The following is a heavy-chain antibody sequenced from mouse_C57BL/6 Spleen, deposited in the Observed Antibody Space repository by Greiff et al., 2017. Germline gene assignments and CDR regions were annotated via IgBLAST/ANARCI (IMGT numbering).Heavy chain of an antibody. J-gene: IGHJ4*01. Sequence: QVQLQQPGAELVKPGASVRLSCKASGYTFTSYWMHWVKQRPGQGLEWIGMIHPNSGSTNYNEKFKSKATLTVDKSSSAAYMQLSSLTSEDSAVYYCARSEYYAMDYWGQGTSVTVSS. CDR1: GYTFTSYW. CDR2: IHPNSGST. V-gene: IGHV1-64*01. CDR3: ARSEYYAMDY.